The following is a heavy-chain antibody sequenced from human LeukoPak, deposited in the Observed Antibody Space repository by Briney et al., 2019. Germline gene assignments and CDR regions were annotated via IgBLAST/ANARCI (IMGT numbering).Heavy chain of an antibody. CDR2: INPSGGST. CDR1: GYTFTSYY. D-gene: IGHD1-26*01. Sequence: ASVKVSCKASGYTFTSYYMHWVRQAPGQGLEWMGIINPSGGSTSYAQKFQGRVTMTRDTSISTAYMELSRLRSDDTAVYYCARWELLRFGPWGQGTLVTVSS. V-gene: IGHV1-46*01. CDR3: ARWELLRFGP. J-gene: IGHJ5*02.